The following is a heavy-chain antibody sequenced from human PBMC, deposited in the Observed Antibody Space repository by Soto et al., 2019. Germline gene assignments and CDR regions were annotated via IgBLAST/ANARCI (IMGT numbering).Heavy chain of an antibody. CDR3: ASPEAYCGGDCYSSFDY. Sequence: PGGSLRLSCAASGFTFSSYWMHWVRQAPGKGLVWVSRINSDGSSTSYADSVKGRFTISRDNAKNTLYLQMNSLRAEDMAVYYCASPEAYCGGDCYSSFDYWGQGTLVTVSS. CDR2: INSDGSST. D-gene: IGHD2-21*02. J-gene: IGHJ4*02. CDR1: GFTFSSYW. V-gene: IGHV3-74*01.